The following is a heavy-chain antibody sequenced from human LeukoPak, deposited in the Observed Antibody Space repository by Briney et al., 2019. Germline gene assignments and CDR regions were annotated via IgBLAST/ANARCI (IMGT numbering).Heavy chain of an antibody. J-gene: IGHJ4*02. V-gene: IGHV4-59*13. D-gene: IGHD3-22*01. CDR2: MYYSGSS. Sequence: SETLSLTCTVSGGSISAYYWSWIRRPPGKGLEWIGYMYYSGSSNYNPSLKSRVTISVDTSKNQFSLKLNSVTAADTALYYCARELYYDSSNIDYWGQGTLVTVSS. CDR1: GGSISAYY. CDR3: ARELYYDSSNIDY.